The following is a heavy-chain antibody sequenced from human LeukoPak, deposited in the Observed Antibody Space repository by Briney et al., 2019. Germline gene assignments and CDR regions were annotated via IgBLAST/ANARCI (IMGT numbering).Heavy chain of an antibody. J-gene: IGHJ5*02. CDR2: INPAGSQK. Sequence: QPGGSLRLSCAASGLTFSSSWMNWVRQAPGKGLEWLANINPAGSQKDYVDSVKGRFTISRDNAKDSVFLQMNNLRAEDTAVYYCSRYSGSFPGWLDPWGPGTLVTVSS. D-gene: IGHD1-26*01. CDR3: SRYSGSFPGWLDP. V-gene: IGHV3-7*01. CDR1: GLTFSSSW.